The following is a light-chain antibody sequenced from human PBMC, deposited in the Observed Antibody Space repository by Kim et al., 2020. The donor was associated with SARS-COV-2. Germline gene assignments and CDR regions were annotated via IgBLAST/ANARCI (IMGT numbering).Light chain of an antibody. V-gene: IGLV3-21*04. Sequence: GNTGRINCGGNNVGSKSVIWYQQKTGQAPVLVIYYDSDRPLGIPERFSGSNSGNTATLTISRVEAGDEADYYCQVWDSSSDHPGVVFGGGTQLTVL. J-gene: IGLJ2*01. CDR2: YDS. CDR1: NVGSKS. CDR3: QVWDSSSDHPGVV.